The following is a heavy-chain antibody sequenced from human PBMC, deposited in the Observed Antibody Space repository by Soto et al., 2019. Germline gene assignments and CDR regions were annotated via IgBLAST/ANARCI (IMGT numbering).Heavy chain of an antibody. CDR2: IYYSGST. V-gene: IGHV4-59*01. Sequence: PSETLSLTCTVSGGSISSYYWSWIRQPPGKGLEWIGYIYYSGSTNYNPSLKSRVTISVDTSKNQFSLKLSSVTAADTAVYYCARELGYYGSGSYFAFDIWGQGTMVT. CDR3: ARELGYYGSGSYFAFDI. J-gene: IGHJ3*02. D-gene: IGHD3-10*01. CDR1: GGSISSYY.